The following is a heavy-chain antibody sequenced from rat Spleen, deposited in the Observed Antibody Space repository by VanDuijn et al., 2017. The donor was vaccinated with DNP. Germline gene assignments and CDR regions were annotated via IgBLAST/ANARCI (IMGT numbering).Heavy chain of an antibody. CDR2: ITYDGGNT. Sequence: EVQLVESGGGLVQPGRSLKLSCAVSGFTFSDYYMAWVRQTPTKGLEWVASITYDGGNTYYRDSVKGRFTISRDNAKSTLYLQMNSLRSEDMATYFCARWEGYYFDYWGPGTMVTVSS. CDR3: ARWEGYYFDY. D-gene: IGHD1-3*01. J-gene: IGHJ1*01. CDR1: GFTFSDYY. V-gene: IGHV5-22*01.